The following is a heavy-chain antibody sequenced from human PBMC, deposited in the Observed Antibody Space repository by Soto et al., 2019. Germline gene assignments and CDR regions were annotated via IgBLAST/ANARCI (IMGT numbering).Heavy chain of an antibody. D-gene: IGHD2-2*01. CDR3: ASGGTYRGYYYYYMDA. Sequence: ASVKVSCKASGYTFTSYGISWVRQAPGQGLEWMGWISAYNGNTNYAQKLQGRVTMTTDTSTSTAYMELRSLRSDDTAVYYCASGGTYRGYYYYYMDAWGKGTTVTVSS. CDR2: ISAYNGNT. J-gene: IGHJ6*03. CDR1: GYTFTSYG. V-gene: IGHV1-18*01.